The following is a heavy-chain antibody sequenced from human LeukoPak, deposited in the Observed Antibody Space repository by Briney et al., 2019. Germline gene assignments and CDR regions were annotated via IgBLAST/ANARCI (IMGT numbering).Heavy chain of an antibody. CDR3: AKDPGSSWYLSVFDY. V-gene: IGHV3-48*01. D-gene: IGHD6-13*01. Sequence: PGGSLRLSCAASGFTFSSYSMNWVRQAPGKGLEWVSYISSSSSTIYYADSVKGRFTISRDNAKNSLYLQMNSLRAEDTAVYYCAKDPGSSWYLSVFDYWGQGTLVTVSS. J-gene: IGHJ4*02. CDR2: ISSSSSTI. CDR1: GFTFSSYS.